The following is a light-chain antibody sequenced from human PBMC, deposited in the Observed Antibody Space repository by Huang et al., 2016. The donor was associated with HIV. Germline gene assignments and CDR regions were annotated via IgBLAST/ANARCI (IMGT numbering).Light chain of an antibody. J-gene: IGKJ1*01. CDR2: AAS. V-gene: IGKV1-39*01. CDR3: QQSYNIPPP. Sequence: DIQMTQSPSSLSASVGDRVTITCRASQTISSYLNWYQQHPLRAPKLLIYAASTLQTGVPSRFSGRESGTEYTLTNSNLQPEDSATYFCQQSYNIPPPLGQGTKVEIK. CDR1: QTISSY.